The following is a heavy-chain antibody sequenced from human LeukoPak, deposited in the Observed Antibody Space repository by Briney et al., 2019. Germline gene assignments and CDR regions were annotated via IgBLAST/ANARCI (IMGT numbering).Heavy chain of an antibody. Sequence: PRRSLRLSCAASGFTFSSYSTNWVRHGPGKGLEWVSSISSSSSYIYYADSVKGRFTISRDNAKNSLYLQMNSLRAEDTAVYYCARDREGMDVWGQGTTVTVSS. V-gene: IGHV3-21*01. CDR1: GFTFSSYS. J-gene: IGHJ6*02. CDR3: ARDREGMDV. CDR2: ISSSSSYI.